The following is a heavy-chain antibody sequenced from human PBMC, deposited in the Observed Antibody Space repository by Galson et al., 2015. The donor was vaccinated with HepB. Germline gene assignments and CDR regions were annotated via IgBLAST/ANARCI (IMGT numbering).Heavy chain of an antibody. CDR1: GYTFTSYY. V-gene: IGHV1-46*01. CDR2: INPSGGST. CDR3: ARSDTIAVAGFPFDY. J-gene: IGHJ4*02. Sequence: SVKVSCKASGYTFTSYYMHWVRQAPGQGLEWMGIINPSGGSTSYAQKFQGRVTMTRDTSTSTVYMELSSLRSEDTAVYYCARSDTIAVAGFPFDYWGQGTLVTVSS. D-gene: IGHD6-19*01.